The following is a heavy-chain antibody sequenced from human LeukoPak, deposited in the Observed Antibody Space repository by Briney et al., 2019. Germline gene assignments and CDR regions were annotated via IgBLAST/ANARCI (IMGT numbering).Heavy chain of an antibody. CDR2: INHSGST. V-gene: IGHV4-34*01. Sequence: SETLSLTCAVYGGSFSGYYWSWIRQPPGKGLEWIGEINHSGSTNYNPSLKSRVTISVDTPKNQFSLKLSSVTAADTAVYYCARIGYCSSTSCAPEDYWGQGTLVTVSS. CDR1: GGSFSGYY. J-gene: IGHJ4*02. D-gene: IGHD2-2*01. CDR3: ARIGYCSSTSCAPEDY.